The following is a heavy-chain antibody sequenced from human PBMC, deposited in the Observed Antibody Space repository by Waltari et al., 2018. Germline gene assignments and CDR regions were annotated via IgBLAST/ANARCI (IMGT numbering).Heavy chain of an antibody. CDR2: ISNSGDSV. D-gene: IGHD3-16*01. J-gene: IGHJ4*02. Sequence: EVQLLESGGTLVQPGGSLRLSCAASGSSCNTFAVTWVSQAPGKGLEWVSGISNSGDSVYYADSVKGRFTISRDNSKNTLYLQMNSLGAEDTAVYYCAKNWGGLDYWGQGTLVTVSS. CDR3: AKNWGGLDY. CDR1: GSSCNTFA. V-gene: IGHV3-23*01.